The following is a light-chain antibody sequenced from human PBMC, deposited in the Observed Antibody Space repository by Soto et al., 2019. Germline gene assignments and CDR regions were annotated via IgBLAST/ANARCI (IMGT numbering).Light chain of an antibody. Sequence: DIQLTQSPSFLSASVGDRVTLTCRASQGISTYLTWCQQKPGKAPKLLLYGASPLQSGVPSRFSGSGSGAAFTLTLSSRQPEDVSTYFCLLLNSFPTTVGQGTKVEIK. CDR3: LLLNSFPTT. CDR2: GAS. J-gene: IGKJ1*01. V-gene: IGKV1-9*01. CDR1: QGISTY.